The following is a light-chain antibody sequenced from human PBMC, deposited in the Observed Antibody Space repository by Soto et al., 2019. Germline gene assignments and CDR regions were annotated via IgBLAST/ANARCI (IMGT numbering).Light chain of an antibody. CDR1: QSVSSY. CDR2: DAS. Sequence: IVMTQSPSTLSVSPWGRATLSCRASQSVSSYLAWYQQKPGQAPRLLIYDASNRATGIPARFSGSGSGTDFTLTISSLEPEDFAVYYCQQRSNWPPAFGQGTKVDIK. J-gene: IGKJ1*01. V-gene: IGKV3-11*01. CDR3: QQRSNWPPA.